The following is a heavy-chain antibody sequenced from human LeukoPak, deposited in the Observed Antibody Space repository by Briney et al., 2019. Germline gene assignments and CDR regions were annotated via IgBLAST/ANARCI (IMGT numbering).Heavy chain of an antibody. J-gene: IGHJ4*02. D-gene: IGHD3-10*01. CDR3: VKDSSSGSYFDY. CDR2: ISSNGGST. V-gene: IGHV3-64D*06. CDR1: GFTFSRYA. Sequence: GGSLRLSCSASGFTFSRYAMHWVRQAPGKGLEYVSAISSNGGSTHYADSVKGRFTISRDNSRNTLHLQMSSLRVEDTAVYYCVKDSSSGSYFDYWGQGTLVTVSS.